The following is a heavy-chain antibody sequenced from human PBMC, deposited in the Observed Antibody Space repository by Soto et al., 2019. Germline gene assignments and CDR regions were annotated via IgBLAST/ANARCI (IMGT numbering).Heavy chain of an antibody. CDR2: IYTSGST. CDR1: CGSISSYY. D-gene: IGHD3-9*01. V-gene: IGHV4-4*07. CDR3: ARGDWLSNYYYFGMDV. Sequence: SETLSLTCTVSCGSISSYYWSSIRQPAGKGLEWIGLIYTSGSTNYNPSLKMRVTMSVDKSKNQFSLKLSSVTAADTAVYYCARGDWLSNYYYFGMDVWGQGTTVTVSS. J-gene: IGHJ6*02.